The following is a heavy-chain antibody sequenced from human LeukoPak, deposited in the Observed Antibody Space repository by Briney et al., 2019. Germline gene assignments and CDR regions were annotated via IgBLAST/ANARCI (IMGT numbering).Heavy chain of an antibody. J-gene: IGHJ4*02. Sequence: GGSLRLSCAASGFTFSSYAMSWVRQAPGKGLEWVSAISGSGGSTYYADSVKGRFTISRDNSKNTLYLQMNSLRDEDTAVYYCAKDKIGSGWPYYFDYWGQGTLVTVSS. CDR3: AKDKIGSGWPYYFDY. D-gene: IGHD6-19*01. CDR2: ISGSGGST. CDR1: GFTFSSYA. V-gene: IGHV3-23*01.